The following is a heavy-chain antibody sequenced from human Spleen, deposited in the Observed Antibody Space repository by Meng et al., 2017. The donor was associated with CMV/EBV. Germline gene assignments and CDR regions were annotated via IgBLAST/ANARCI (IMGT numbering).Heavy chain of an antibody. J-gene: IGHJ6*02. Sequence: ASVKVSCKASGYTFTGYYMHWVRQAPGKGLEWMGRFDPEDGETIYAQNFQGRVSMTEDTSIETAYMELRMLGSEDTAVYYCATTHSAGYSGYNQYFTYGMDVWGQGTTVTVSS. D-gene: IGHD5-12*01. CDR1: GYTFTGYY. V-gene: IGHV1-24*01. CDR2: FDPEDGET. CDR3: ATTHSAGYSGYNQYFTYGMDV.